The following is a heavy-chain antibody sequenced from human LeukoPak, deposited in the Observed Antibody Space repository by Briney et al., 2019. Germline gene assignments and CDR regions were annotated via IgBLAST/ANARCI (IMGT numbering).Heavy chain of an antibody. D-gene: IGHD2-2*02. CDR3: ARAQLFGYCSSTSCYRRGWFDP. CDR2: INHGGST. J-gene: IGHJ5*02. Sequence: PSETLSLTCAVYGGSFSGYYWSWIRQPPGKGLEWIGEINHGGSTNYNPSLKSRVTISVDTSKNQFSLKLSSVTAADTAVYYCARAQLFGYCSSTSCYRRGWFDPWGQGTLVTVSS. CDR1: GGSFSGYY. V-gene: IGHV4-34*01.